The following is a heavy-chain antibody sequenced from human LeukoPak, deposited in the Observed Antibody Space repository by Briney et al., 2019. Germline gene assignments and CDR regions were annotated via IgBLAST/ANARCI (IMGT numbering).Heavy chain of an antibody. J-gene: IGHJ1*01. V-gene: IGHV3-74*01. CDR2: IKSDGKT. CDR1: GFTFSRYW. D-gene: IGHD3-3*01. Sequence: GGSLRLSCEASGFTFSRYWMHWVRQTPGKGLVWVSRIKSDGKTNYADSVKGRFTISRDNAKNTVSLQMNSLRADDTGVYYCARAPSEVGGYYPEYFRHWGQGTLVTVSS. CDR3: ARAPSEVGGYYPEYFRH.